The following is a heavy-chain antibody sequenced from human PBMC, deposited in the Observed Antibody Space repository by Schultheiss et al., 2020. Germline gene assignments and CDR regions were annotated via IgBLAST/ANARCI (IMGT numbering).Heavy chain of an antibody. D-gene: IGHD3-3*01. CDR1: GGSMRTYY. Sequence: SETLSLTCIVSGGSMRTYYWNWIRQSPGKGLEWIGEINHSGSTNYNPSLKSRVTISVDTSKNQFSLKLSSVTAADTAVYYCARCREITIFGVVTPFSYGMDVWGQGTRSTSP. J-gene: IGHJ6*02. CDR3: ARCREITIFGVVTPFSYGMDV. V-gene: IGHV4-34*01. CDR2: INHSGST.